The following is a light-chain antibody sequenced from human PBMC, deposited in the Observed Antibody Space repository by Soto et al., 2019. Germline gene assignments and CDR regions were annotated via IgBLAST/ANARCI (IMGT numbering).Light chain of an antibody. V-gene: IGKV3-15*01. CDR3: QQYNDWPLT. Sequence: EIRMTQSPATLSLSPGEGLTLSFMASQSISRTLAWYQQRPGQAPRLLIYGASSRATGVPARFSGSGSGTEFTLTISSLQSEDFAVYYCQQYNDWPLTFGGGTKVDIK. J-gene: IGKJ4*01. CDR2: GAS. CDR1: QSISRT.